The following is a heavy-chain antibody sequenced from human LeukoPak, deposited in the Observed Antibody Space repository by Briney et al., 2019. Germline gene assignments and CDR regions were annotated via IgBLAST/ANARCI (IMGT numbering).Heavy chain of an antibody. Sequence: GGSLRLSCAASGFTFSSYWMHWIRHAPGKGLVWVSRIKRDGSSPAYADSVKGRFTISRDNAKNTLYLQMNSLRAEDTAVYYCAKDDYYDTSGYRDWGQGTLVTVSS. V-gene: IGHV3-74*01. J-gene: IGHJ4*02. CDR1: GFTFSSYW. CDR3: AKDDYYDTSGYRD. CDR2: IKRDGSSP. D-gene: IGHD3-22*01.